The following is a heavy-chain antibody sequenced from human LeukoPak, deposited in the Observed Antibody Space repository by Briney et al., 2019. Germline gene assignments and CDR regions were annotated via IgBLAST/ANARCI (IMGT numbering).Heavy chain of an antibody. D-gene: IGHD1-26*01. CDR1: GFTFSSYS. CDR2: ISSSSSTI. V-gene: IGHV3-48*01. J-gene: IGHJ6*03. Sequence: GGSLRLSCAASGFTFSSYSMNWVRQAPGKGLEWVSYISSSSSTIYYADSVKGRFTISRDNAKNSLYLQMNSLRAEDTAVYYCARDPYSGSYGDYYYYYMDVWGKGTTVTVSS. CDR3: ARDPYSGSYGDYYYYYMDV.